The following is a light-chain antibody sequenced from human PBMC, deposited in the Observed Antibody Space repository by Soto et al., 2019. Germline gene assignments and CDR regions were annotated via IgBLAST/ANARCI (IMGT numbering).Light chain of an antibody. J-gene: IGKJ1*01. CDR3: QKYDSAPWT. Sequence: EIPMTQSPSSLSASVGDRVTITCRASQGISNYLAWYQQKPGKVPKLLIYGASTLQSGVPSRLSGSGSGTDFTLIINSLQPEDVATYYGQKYDSAPWTFGQGTKVEI. CDR2: GAS. CDR1: QGISNY. V-gene: IGKV1-27*01.